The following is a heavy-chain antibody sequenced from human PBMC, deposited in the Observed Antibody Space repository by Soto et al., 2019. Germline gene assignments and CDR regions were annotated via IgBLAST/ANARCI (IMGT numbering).Heavy chain of an antibody. CDR3: ARDLYSSSWFWFDP. CDR2: ITAGDAKT. V-gene: IGHV1-3*01. D-gene: IGHD2-2*01. Sequence: ASVKVSCKASGGTFSSYAISWVRQAPGQRLEWMGWITAGDAKTEYSQKFQGRVTISRDISATTVYLDLDSLRSEDTAVYYCARDLYSSSWFWFDPWGRGTQVTVSS. J-gene: IGHJ5*02. CDR1: GGTFSSYA.